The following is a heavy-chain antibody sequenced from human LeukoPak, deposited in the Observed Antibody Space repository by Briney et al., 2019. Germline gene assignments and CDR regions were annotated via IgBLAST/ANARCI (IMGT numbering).Heavy chain of an antibody. V-gene: IGHV4-59*01. CDR1: GGSISSYY. D-gene: IGHD2-15*01. Sequence: MPSETLSLTCTVSGGSISSYYWSWIRQPPGKGLEWIGDIYYSGSTNYNPSLKSRVTISVDTSKNQFSLKLSSVTAADTAVYYCARSVEGYCRGGSCYYYSYYMDVWGKGTTVTVSS. CDR3: ARSVEGYCRGGSCYYYSYYMDV. J-gene: IGHJ6*03. CDR2: IYYSGST.